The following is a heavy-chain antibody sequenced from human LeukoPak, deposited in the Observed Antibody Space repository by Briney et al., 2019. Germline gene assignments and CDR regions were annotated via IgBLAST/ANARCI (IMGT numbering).Heavy chain of an antibody. Sequence: ETLSLTCTVSGGSIRGSYYYWGWIRQPPGKGLEWVANINQRGGEIHYVDSVRGRFIISRDNSKNSLYLQMNSLRAEDTALYYCSVGSYFDYWGQGTLVTVSS. CDR2: INQRGGEI. CDR1: GGSIRGSYY. D-gene: IGHD3-10*01. V-gene: IGHV3-7*01. CDR3: SVGSYFDY. J-gene: IGHJ4*02.